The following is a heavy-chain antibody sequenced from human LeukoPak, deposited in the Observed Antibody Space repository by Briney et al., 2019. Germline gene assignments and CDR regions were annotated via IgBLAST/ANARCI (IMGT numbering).Heavy chain of an antibody. D-gene: IGHD4-17*01. J-gene: IGHJ4*02. V-gene: IGHV1-69*05. Sequence: SVKVSCKASGGTFSSYAISWVRQAPGQGLEWMGRIIPIFGTANYAQKFQGRVTITTDESTSTAYMELSSLRSEDTAVYYCAREWVIGYGDYDVYHYFDYWGQGTLVTVSS. CDR1: GGTFSSYA. CDR3: AREWVIGYGDYDVYHYFDY. CDR2: IIPIFGTA.